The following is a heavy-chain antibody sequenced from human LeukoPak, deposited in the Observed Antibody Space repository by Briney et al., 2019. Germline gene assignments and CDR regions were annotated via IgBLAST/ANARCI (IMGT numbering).Heavy chain of an antibody. CDR1: GGSFSGYY. J-gene: IGHJ4*02. CDR3: AREIRGSSWQRIDY. CDR2: IYYSGST. D-gene: IGHD6-13*01. V-gene: IGHV4-59*01. Sequence: SETLSLTCAVYGGSFSGYYWSWIRQPPGKGLEWIGYIYYSGSTNYNPSLKSRVTISVDTSKNQFSLKLSSVTAADTAVYYCAREIRGSSWQRIDYWGQGTLVTVSS.